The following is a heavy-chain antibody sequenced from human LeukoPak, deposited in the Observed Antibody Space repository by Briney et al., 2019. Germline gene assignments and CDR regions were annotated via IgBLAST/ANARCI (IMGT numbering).Heavy chain of an antibody. J-gene: IGHJ5*02. CDR2: IDQDGRT. V-gene: IGHV4-34*01. CDR3: ARGGITGTTCWFDP. CDR1: GGSFSGYY. D-gene: IGHD1-7*01. Sequence: PSETLSLTCAVYGGSFSGYYWSWIRQSPGKGLEWIGEIDQDGRTNYNPSLKSRVTISADTSRNQFFLKVRSVTAADTAVYYCARGGITGTTCWFDPWGQGTQVTVSS.